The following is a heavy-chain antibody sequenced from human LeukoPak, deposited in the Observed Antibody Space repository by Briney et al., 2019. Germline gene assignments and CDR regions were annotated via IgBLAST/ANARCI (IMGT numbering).Heavy chain of an antibody. Sequence: SETLSLTCTVSGGSISSYYWSWIRQPPGKGLEWIGSIYHSGSTYYNPSLKSRVTISVDTSKNQFSLKLSSVTAADTAVYYCARDLTGRGGLFDYWGQGTLVTVSS. CDR2: IYHSGST. J-gene: IGHJ4*02. CDR3: ARDLTGRGGLFDY. V-gene: IGHV4-38-2*02. CDR1: GGSISSYY. D-gene: IGHD1-14*01.